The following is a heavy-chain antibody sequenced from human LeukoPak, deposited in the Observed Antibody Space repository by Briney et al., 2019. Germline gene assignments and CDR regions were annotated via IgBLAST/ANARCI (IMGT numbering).Heavy chain of an antibody. CDR2: IYSGGST. CDR1: GFTVSSNY. J-gene: IGHJ4*02. D-gene: IGHD2-15*01. Sequence: GGSLRLSCAASGFTVSSNYMSWVRQAPGKGLEWVSVIYSGGSTYYADSVKGRFTISRDNSKNTLYLQMNSLRAEDTAVYYCARSHPNCSGGSCYSDYWGQGTLVTVSS. V-gene: IGHV3-53*01. CDR3: ARSHPNCSGGSCYSDY.